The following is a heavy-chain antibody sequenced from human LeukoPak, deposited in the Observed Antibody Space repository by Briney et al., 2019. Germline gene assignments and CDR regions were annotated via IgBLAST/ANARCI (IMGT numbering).Heavy chain of an antibody. CDR1: GYSFTSYW. V-gene: IGHV5-51*01. CDR3: ARPSGYSGYDVFDY. D-gene: IGHD5-12*01. J-gene: IGHJ4*02. CDR2: IYPGDSDT. Sequence: GESLKISCKGSGYSFTSYWIGLVRQMPGKGLEWMGIIYPGDSDTRYIPSFQGQVTISADKSISTAHLQWSSLKASDTAMYYCARPSGYSGYDVFDYWGQGTLVTVSS.